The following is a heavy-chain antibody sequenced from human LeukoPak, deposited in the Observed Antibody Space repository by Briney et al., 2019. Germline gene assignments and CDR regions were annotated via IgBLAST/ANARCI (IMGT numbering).Heavy chain of an antibody. CDR2: ISRTSNYI. V-gene: IGHV3-21*01. CDR1: GLPFESYS. D-gene: IGHD3-10*01. CDR3: VSKASVSGVKRY. Sequence: GGSLRLSCAASGLPFESYSMTWVRQAPGKGLEWVSTISRTSNYIYTADSLKGRFTTSRDNAEKSLFLQMTNVKDDDTAVYYCVSKASVSGVKRYWGQGTLVTVSS. J-gene: IGHJ4*02.